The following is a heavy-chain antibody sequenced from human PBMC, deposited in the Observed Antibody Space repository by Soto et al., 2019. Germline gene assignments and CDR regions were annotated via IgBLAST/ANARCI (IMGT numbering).Heavy chain of an antibody. J-gene: IGHJ4*02. D-gene: IGHD2-15*01. Sequence: GGSLRLSCAASGFTFSSYAVSWVRQAPGKGPEWISSISGSGSTIYYADSVKGRFTISRDNSKNTLYLQMSSLRAEDTAVYYCARQYCSGYNCYELDAWGQGTLVTVSS. CDR2: ISGSGSTI. CDR3: ARQYCSGYNCYELDA. V-gene: IGHV3-23*01. CDR1: GFTFSSYA.